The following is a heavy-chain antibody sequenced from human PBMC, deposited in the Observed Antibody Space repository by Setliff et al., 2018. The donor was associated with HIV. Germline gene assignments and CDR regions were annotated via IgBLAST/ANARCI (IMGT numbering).Heavy chain of an antibody. CDR3: ARVPRQLLKGAAAYFDY. CDR2: IKYSGNT. J-gene: IGHJ4*02. V-gene: IGHV4-59*01. CDR1: GGSINTY. D-gene: IGHD5-18*01. Sequence: KTSETLSLTCTVSGGSINTYWSWIRQPPGKGLEWIGYIKYSGNTNYNPSLKSRATISVDTSKNQFSLRLSSVTAADTAVYYCARVPRQLLKGAAAYFDYWGQGILVTVSS.